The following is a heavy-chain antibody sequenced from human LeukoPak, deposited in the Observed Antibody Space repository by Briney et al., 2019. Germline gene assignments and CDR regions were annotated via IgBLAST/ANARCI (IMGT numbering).Heavy chain of an antibody. CDR1: GFTFSGSA. V-gene: IGHV3-73*01. D-gene: IGHD5-18*01. J-gene: IGHJ3*02. Sequence: GGSLRLSCAASGFTFSGSAMHWVRQASGKGLEWVGRIRSKANSYATAYAASVKGRFTISRDDSKNTAYLQMNSLKTEDTAVYYCTTGVRQLWFNDAFDIWGQGTMVTVSS. CDR3: TTGVRQLWFNDAFDI. CDR2: IRSKANSYAT.